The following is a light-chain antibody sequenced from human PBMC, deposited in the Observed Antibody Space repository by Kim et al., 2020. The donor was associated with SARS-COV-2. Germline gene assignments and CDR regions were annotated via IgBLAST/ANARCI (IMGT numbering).Light chain of an antibody. CDR1: SLRSYY. CDR3: NSRDSSGNHPVV. J-gene: IGLJ2*01. CDR2: GKN. V-gene: IGLV3-19*01. Sequence: LGQTVRITSQGDSLRSYYASWYQQKPGQAPVLVIYGKNNRPSGIPDPFSGSSSGNTASLTITGAQAEDEADYYCNSRDSSGNHPVVFGGGTQLTVL.